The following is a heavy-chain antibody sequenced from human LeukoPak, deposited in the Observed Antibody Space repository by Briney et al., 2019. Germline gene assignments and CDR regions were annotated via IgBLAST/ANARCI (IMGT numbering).Heavy chain of an antibody. CDR3: AKGYVVVPGATFDY. V-gene: IGHV3-23*01. CDR2: INGGGDST. D-gene: IGHD2-2*01. CDR1: GFTFSNYA. Sequence: GGSLRLSCAASGFTFSNYAMTWVRQAPGKGLEWVSGINGGGDSTYNADSVKGRFTISRENSKNTLYLQMHSLRAEDTAVYYCAKGYVVVPGATFDYWGQGTLVTVSS. J-gene: IGHJ4*02.